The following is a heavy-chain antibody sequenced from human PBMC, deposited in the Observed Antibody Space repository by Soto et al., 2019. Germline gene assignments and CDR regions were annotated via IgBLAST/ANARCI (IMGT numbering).Heavy chain of an antibody. CDR1: GYTFTSYC. CDR3: VRDLGEYCISTSCYGYYYYGMDV. V-gene: IGHV1-18*01. J-gene: IGHJ6*02. Sequence: ASVKVSCKASGYTFTSYCISWVRHAPGQGLEWMGWISAYNGNTNYAQKVQGRVTMTTDTSTSTAYMELRSLRSDDTAVYYCVRDLGEYCISTSCYGYYYYGMDVWGQGTTITVSS. CDR2: ISAYNGNT. D-gene: IGHD2-2*01.